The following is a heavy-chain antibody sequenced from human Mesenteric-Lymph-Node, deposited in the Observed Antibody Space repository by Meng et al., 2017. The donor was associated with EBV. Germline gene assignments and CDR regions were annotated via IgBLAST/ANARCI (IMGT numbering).Heavy chain of an antibody. Sequence: VQLVESCPGLVKPSGTLALSFAVSGASSSSDNWWRGVGQARGKWMECIGDIYHSGSTNYNLSLKSRATKSVDNSKRKFALKLTSVAAEDTGVYHCARFQRFGDFDWGQGTLVTVSS. J-gene: IGHJ4*02. CDR2: IYHSGST. V-gene: IGHV4-4*02. CDR3: ARFQRFGDFD. CDR1: GASSSSDNW. D-gene: IGHD3-10*01.